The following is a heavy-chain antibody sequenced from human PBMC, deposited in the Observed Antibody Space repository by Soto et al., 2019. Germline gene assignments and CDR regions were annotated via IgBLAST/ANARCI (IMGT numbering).Heavy chain of an antibody. V-gene: IGHV1-69*13. D-gene: IGHD2-2*01. CDR3: ASRVLPAAYIPDYYYGMDV. CDR1: GGSFSSYA. Sequence: ASVTVTCTASGGSFSSYAISCVRQAPGQGLEWMGGIIPIFGTANYAQKFQGRVTITVDESTSTAYMELSSLRSEDTAVYYCASRVLPAAYIPDYYYGMDVWGQGTTVTVSS. J-gene: IGHJ6*02. CDR2: IIPIFGTA.